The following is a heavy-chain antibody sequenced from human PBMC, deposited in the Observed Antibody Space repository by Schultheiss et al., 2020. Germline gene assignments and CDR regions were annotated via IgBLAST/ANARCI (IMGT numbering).Heavy chain of an antibody. D-gene: IGHD3-22*01. CDR2: INPNSGGT. V-gene: IGHV1-2*06. CDR3: ARDRYFYDSSGQTEYLHY. CDR1: GYTFTGYY. J-gene: IGHJ4*02. Sequence: ASVKVSCKASGYTFTGYYMHWVRQAPGQGLEWMGRINPNSGGTNYAQKFQGRVTMTRDTSISTAYMELSRLRSDDTAVYYCARDRYFYDSSGQTEYLHYWGQGTLVTVSS.